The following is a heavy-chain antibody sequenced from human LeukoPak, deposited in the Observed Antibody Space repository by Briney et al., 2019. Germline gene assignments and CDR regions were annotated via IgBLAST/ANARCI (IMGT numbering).Heavy chain of an antibody. CDR3: ARPGGVLRLYYFDY. Sequence: PGGSLRLSCAASGFTFSSYSMNWVRQAPGKGLEWVSYISGGGSTIYYADSVKGLFTISRDNVKNSLYLQMNSLRADDTAVYYCARPGGVLRLYYFDYWGQGTLVTVSS. J-gene: IGHJ4*02. V-gene: IGHV3-48*01. CDR2: ISGGGSTI. CDR1: GFTFSSYS. D-gene: IGHD2-8*02.